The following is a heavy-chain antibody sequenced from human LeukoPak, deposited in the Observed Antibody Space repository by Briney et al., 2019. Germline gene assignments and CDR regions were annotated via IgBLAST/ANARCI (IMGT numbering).Heavy chain of an antibody. J-gene: IGHJ4*02. Sequence: PSETLSLTCAAYGGSFSGYYWSWIRQPPGKGLEWIGEINHSGSTNYNPSLKSRVTISVDTFKNQFSLKLSSVTAADTAVYYCASGLHRLGLIDYWGQGTLVTVSS. V-gene: IGHV4-34*01. CDR1: GGSFSGYY. D-gene: IGHD7-27*01. CDR2: INHSGST. CDR3: ASGLHRLGLIDY.